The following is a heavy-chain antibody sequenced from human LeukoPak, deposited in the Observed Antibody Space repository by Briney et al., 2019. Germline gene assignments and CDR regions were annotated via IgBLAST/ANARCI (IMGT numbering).Heavy chain of an antibody. D-gene: IGHD6-19*01. CDR3: AKKYSSDLYYYYGMDV. Sequence: SETLSLTCAVYGGSFSGYYWSWIRQPPGKGLEWIGEINHSGSTNYNPSLTSRVTISVDTSKNQFSLKLTSVTAADTAVYYCAKKYSSDLYYYYGMDVWGQGTTVTVSS. CDR2: INHSGST. J-gene: IGHJ6*02. CDR1: GGSFSGYY. V-gene: IGHV4-34*01.